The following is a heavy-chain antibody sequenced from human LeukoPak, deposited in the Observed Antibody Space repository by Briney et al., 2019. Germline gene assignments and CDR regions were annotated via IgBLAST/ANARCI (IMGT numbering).Heavy chain of an antibody. J-gene: IGHJ3*02. CDR1: GGSISSGDYY. CDR3: ARDISSGWYRAFDI. CDR2: IYYSGST. Sequence: PSETLSLTCTVSGGSISSGDYYWSWIRQPPGKGLEWIGYIYYSGSTYYNPSLKSRVTISVDTSKNQFSLELSSVTAADTAVYYCARDISSGWYRAFDIWGQGTMVTVSS. V-gene: IGHV4-30-4*08. D-gene: IGHD6-19*01.